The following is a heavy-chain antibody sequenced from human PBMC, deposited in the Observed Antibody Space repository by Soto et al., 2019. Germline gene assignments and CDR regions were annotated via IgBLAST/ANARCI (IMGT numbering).Heavy chain of an antibody. D-gene: IGHD3-3*01. CDR2: INPNSGGT. CDR1: GYTFTGYY. CDR3: ARTYYDFWSGSQGGMDV. V-gene: IGHV1-2*02. J-gene: IGHJ6*02. Sequence: ASVKVSCKASGYTFTGYYMHWVRQAPGQGLEWMGWINPNSGGTNYAQKFQGRVTMTRDTSISTAYMELSRLRSDDTAVYYCARTYYDFWSGSQGGMDVWGQGTTVTVSS.